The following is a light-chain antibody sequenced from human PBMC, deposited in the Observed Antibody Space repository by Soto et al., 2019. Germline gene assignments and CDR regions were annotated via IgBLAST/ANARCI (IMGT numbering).Light chain of an antibody. CDR2: AAS. J-gene: IGKJ3*01. V-gene: IGKV1-39*01. CDR1: QSISSY. Sequence: DIQMTQSPSSLSASVGDRVTIACRASQSISSYLNWYQQKPGKAPKLLIYAASSLQSGVPSRFSGSGSGTDFTLTISSLQPEDFATYYCQQSYSSPLNFGPGNKVDIK. CDR3: QQSYSSPLN.